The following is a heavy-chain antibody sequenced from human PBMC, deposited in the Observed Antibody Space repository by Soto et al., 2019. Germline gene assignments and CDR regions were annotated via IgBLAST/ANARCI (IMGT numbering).Heavy chain of an antibody. J-gene: IGHJ6*02. V-gene: IGHV3-15*07. CDR2: IKSKTDGGTT. CDR3: TTAIYGSGSPDYYYYYGMDV. Sequence: GGSLRLSCAASGFTSSNAWMNWVRQAPGKGLEWVGRIKSKTDGGTTDYAAPVKGRFTISRDDSKNTLYLQMNSLKTEDTAVYYCTTAIYGSGSPDYYYYYGMDVWGQAPTVTVSS. CDR1: GFTSSNAW. D-gene: IGHD3-10*01.